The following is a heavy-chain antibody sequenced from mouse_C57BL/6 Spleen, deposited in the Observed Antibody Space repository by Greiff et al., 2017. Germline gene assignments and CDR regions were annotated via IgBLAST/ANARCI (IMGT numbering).Heavy chain of an antibody. CDR2: IYPGNSDT. CDR1: GYTFTSYW. D-gene: IGHD2-3*01. CDR3: TRGDGYYQAWFAY. V-gene: IGHV1-5*01. Sequence: EVQLQQSGTVLARPGASVKMSCKTSGYTFTSYWMHWVKQRPGQGLEWIGAIYPGNSDTGYNQKFKGKAKLTAVTSASTAYMELSSLTNEDSAVYYCTRGDGYYQAWFAYWGHGTLVTVSA. J-gene: IGHJ3*01.